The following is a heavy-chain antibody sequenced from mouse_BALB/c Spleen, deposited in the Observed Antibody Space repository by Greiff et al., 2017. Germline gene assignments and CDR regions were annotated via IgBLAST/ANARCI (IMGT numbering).Heavy chain of an antibody. CDR2: ISDGGSYT. Sequence: EVQRVESGGGLVKPGGSLKLSCAASGFTFSDYYMYWVRQTPEKRLEWVATISDGGSYTYYPDSVKGRFTISRDNAKNNLYLQMSSLKSEDTAMYYCAREGYWGQGTTLTVSS. J-gene: IGHJ2*01. CDR3: AREGY. CDR1: GFTFSDYY. V-gene: IGHV5-4*02.